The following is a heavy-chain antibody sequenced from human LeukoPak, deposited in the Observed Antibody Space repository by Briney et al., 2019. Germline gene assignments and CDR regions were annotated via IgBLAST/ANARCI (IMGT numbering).Heavy chain of an antibody. J-gene: IGHJ4*02. CDR1: GYTFTGSY. CDR2: IDVNSGDT. CDR3: ARYIGGSGWC. Sequence: ASVKVSCKASGYTFTGSYVHWVRQAPGQGLEWMGRIDVNSGDTYLAQKFQGRVTLTRDTSISTDYLELSSLNSDDSAVYYCARYIGGSGWCWGQGALVTVSS. V-gene: IGHV1-2*06. D-gene: IGHD3-16*01.